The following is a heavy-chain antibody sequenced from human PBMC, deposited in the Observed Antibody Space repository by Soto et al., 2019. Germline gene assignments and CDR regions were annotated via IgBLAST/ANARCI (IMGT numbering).Heavy chain of an antibody. Sequence: EVQLLESGGGLVQPGGSLRLSCAASGFTFSIYAMSWVRQAPGKGLEWVSAISSSGGNTYYADSVKGRFTISRDNSKNTLYLQMNSLRAEDTAVYYCATPGSLDYDFWTDPVNYWGQGPLVTVSS. V-gene: IGHV3-23*01. CDR3: ATPGSLDYDFWTDPVNY. CDR2: ISSSGGNT. J-gene: IGHJ4*02. D-gene: IGHD3-3*01. CDR1: GFTFSIYA.